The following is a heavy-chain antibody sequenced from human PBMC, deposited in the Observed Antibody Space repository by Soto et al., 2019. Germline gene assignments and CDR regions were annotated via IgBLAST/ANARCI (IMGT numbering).Heavy chain of an antibody. D-gene: IGHD1-20*01. V-gene: IGHV6-1*01. CDR3: LRGTWGDVTGHYFVDV. CDR1: GDSVSSNSAG. Sequence: SQTLSLTCVISGDSVSSNSAGWNWVRQTPSRGLEWLGRTYYKSKWDYNSDVSVKSRITINPDTSKNQLSLQLNSVTPEDTVVYCCLRGTWGDVTGHYFVDVWGKGTTVTVSA. J-gene: IGHJ6*04. CDR2: TYYKSKWDY.